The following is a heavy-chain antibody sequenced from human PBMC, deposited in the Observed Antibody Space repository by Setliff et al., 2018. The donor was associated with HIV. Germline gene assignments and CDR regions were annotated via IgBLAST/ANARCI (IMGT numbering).Heavy chain of an antibody. V-gene: IGHV4-34*01. CDR3: ARSQRLLGVQPPYWYFDL. CDR1: GGSFSDSY. J-gene: IGHJ2*01. D-gene: IGHD3-16*01. Sequence: PSETLSLTCGGYGGSFSDSYYTWIRQPPGKGLEWIGQISHSGTTTYNSSLKSRVTMSVDSSTNQFSLTLTSMTAPDTAVYYCARSQRLLGVQPPYWYFDLWGRGTPVTVSS. CDR2: ISHSGTT.